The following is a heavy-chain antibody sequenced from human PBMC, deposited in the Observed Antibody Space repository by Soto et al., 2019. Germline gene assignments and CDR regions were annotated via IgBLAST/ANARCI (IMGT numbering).Heavy chain of an antibody. CDR1: GFTFSRYG. D-gene: IGHD1-26*01. V-gene: IGHV3-33*01. J-gene: IGHJ6*02. CDR2: IWYDGSDE. CDR3: AWDRLHGGPGIGREYYYYYARDV. Sequence: QVQVVESGGGVVQPGRSLRLSCAASGFTFSRYGMHWVRQAPGKGLEWVAVIWYDGSDEYYADSVKGRFTISRDKSKNTVYWHIKTLRAEDTAAYYGAWDRLHGGPGIGREYYYYYARDVWGQGTTVTVAS.